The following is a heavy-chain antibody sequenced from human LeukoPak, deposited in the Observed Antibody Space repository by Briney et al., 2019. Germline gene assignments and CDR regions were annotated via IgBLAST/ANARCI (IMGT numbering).Heavy chain of an antibody. D-gene: IGHD3-22*01. CDR2: IRSKAYGSTT. V-gene: IGHV3-49*04. CDR3: TREYYYHSSGFDY. J-gene: IGHJ4*02. CDR1: RFTFGDYA. Sequence: GGSLRLSCTASRFTFGDYAMSWVRQAPGKGLQWVGYIRSKAYGSTTEYAASVKRRFTISRDDSKSIAYLQMNSLKTEDTAVYYCTREYYYHSSGFDYWGQGTLVTVSS.